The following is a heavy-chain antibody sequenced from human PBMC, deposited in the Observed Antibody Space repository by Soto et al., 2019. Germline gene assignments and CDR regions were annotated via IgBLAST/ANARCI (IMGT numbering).Heavy chain of an antibody. CDR1: GFIFKSYA. CDR2: IGSSGAGT. Sequence: GGSLRLSCAASGFIFKSYAMSWVRQAPGKGLEWVSAIGSSGAGTYYADSVKGRFTISRDNSKNTLYLQLDSLRGEDTALYYCARQIGYCSSSNCYFDYWGQGTLVTVSS. D-gene: IGHD2-2*01. J-gene: IGHJ4*02. V-gene: IGHV3-23*01. CDR3: ARQIGYCSSSNCYFDY.